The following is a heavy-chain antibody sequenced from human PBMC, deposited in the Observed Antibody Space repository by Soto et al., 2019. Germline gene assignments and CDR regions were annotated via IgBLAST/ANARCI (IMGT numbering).Heavy chain of an antibody. CDR3: VRGFRYYDFWSGN. Sequence: QVQLVESGGGVVQPGRSLRLSCAASGFTFSSYAMHWVRQAPGKGLEWVAVISYDGSNKYYADSVKGRFTISRDNSKNTLYLQMNSLRAEDTAVYYCVRGFRYYDFWSGNWGQGTLVTVSS. CDR1: GFTFSSYA. V-gene: IGHV3-30-3*01. CDR2: ISYDGSNK. J-gene: IGHJ4*02. D-gene: IGHD3-3*01.